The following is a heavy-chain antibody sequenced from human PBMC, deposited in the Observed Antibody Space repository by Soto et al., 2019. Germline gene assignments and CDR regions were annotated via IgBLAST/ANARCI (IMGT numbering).Heavy chain of an antibody. CDR2: MQPRDGRT. CDR3: ARGVTAGVDY. D-gene: IGHD1-26*01. Sequence: QVQLVQSGAEVREPGASVKVSCKASGYSFSSLDINWVRQTTGQGLEWMEWMQPRDGRTGYAQKFQGRVTMTRDTSINTAYMELSSLTSDDTAFYYCARGVTAGVDYWGQGTLVTVSS. CDR1: GYSFSSLD. J-gene: IGHJ4*02. V-gene: IGHV1-8*01.